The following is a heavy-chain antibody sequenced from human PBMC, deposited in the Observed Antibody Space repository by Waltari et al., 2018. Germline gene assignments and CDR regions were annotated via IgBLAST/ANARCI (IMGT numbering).Heavy chain of an antibody. CDR2: MSSSGSRTGPTI. Sequence: EVQLVESGGGLVQPGGSLRLSCAASGFGLNDYGMNWVRQAPGKGVGWLSFMSSSGSRTGPTILYADSVKGRFTVSRDNTQNSLSLQMNSLRAEDTGVYYCARVWGVTTSDFWGQGTLVTVTS. J-gene: IGHJ4*02. D-gene: IGHD2-21*02. CDR1: GFGLNDYG. V-gene: IGHV3-48*03. CDR3: ARVWGVTTSDF.